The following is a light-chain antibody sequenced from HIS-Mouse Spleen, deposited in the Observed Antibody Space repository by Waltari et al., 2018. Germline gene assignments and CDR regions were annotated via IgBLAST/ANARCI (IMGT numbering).Light chain of an antibody. CDR3: QQRSNWPT. J-gene: IGKJ4*01. V-gene: IGKV3-11*01. CDR1: QSVSSY. CDR2: DAS. Sequence: EIVLTQSPATLSLSPGDRATLSCRASQSVSSYLAWYQPKPGQAPRLLIYDASNRATGIPARFSGSGSGTDFTLTISSLEPEDFAVYYCQQRSNWPTFGGGTKVEIK.